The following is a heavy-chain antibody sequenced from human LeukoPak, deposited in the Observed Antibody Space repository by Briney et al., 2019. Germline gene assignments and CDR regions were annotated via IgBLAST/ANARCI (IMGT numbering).Heavy chain of an antibody. CDR1: GFTFSNYS. D-gene: IGHD5-18*01. CDR2: ISSLSSYI. Sequence: PGGSLRLSCAASGFTFSNYSMNWVRQAPGKGLEWVSSISSLSSYIYYADSLKGRFTISRDNAKNSLYLQMNSLRAEDTAVYYCARGGPRDGYDYWGQGTLVTVSS. J-gene: IGHJ4*02. V-gene: IGHV3-21*01. CDR3: ARGGPRDGYDY.